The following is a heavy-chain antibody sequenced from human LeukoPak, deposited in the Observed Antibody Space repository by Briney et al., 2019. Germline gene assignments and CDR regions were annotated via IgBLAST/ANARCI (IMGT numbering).Heavy chain of an antibody. J-gene: IGHJ4*02. V-gene: IGHV4-61*02. CDR1: GGSISSGSYY. CDR2: IYTSGST. CDR3: ASSNALVWGYFDY. D-gene: IGHD7-27*01. Sequence: SETLSLTCTVSGGSISSGSYYWSWIRQPAGKGLEWIGRIYTSGSTNYNPSLKSRVTISVDTSKNQFSLRLSSVSAADTAVYYCASSNALVWGYFDYWGQGTLVTVSS.